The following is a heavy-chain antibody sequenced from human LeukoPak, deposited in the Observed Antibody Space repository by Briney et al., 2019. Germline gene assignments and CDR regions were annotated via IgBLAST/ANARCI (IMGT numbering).Heavy chain of an antibody. Sequence: GESLKISFKGSGYPFANYWIAWVRQVPGKGLEWMGIIYPGDSDTRYSPSFQGQVSISADKSNSTAYLQWSSLKASDTAMYYCARLGYCVSTSCFFYYYYYMDVWGKGTTVTVSS. D-gene: IGHD2-2*03. CDR3: ARLGYCVSTSCFFYYYYYMDV. CDR1: GYPFANYW. V-gene: IGHV5-51*01. J-gene: IGHJ6*03. CDR2: IYPGDSDT.